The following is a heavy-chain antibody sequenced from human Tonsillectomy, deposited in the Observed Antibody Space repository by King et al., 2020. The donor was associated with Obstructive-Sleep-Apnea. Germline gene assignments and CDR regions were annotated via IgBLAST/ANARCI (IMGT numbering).Heavy chain of an antibody. CDR1: GFTFSAYA. D-gene: IGHD2-15*01. Sequence: VQLVGSGGGVVQPGRSLRLSCVASGFTFSAYALHWVRQAPGKGLEWVAVISHDGSNKYYADSVKGRFTISRDNSKNTLYLQMNSLRAEDTAVYYCARGYCSGGSCYSFDYWGQGTLVTVSS. CDR3: ARGYCSGGSCYSFDY. V-gene: IGHV3-30*04. J-gene: IGHJ4*02. CDR2: ISHDGSNK.